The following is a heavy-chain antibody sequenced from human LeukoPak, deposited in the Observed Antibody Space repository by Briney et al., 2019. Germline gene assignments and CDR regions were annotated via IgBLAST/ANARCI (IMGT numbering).Heavy chain of an antibody. CDR1: GFTFSSYW. V-gene: IGHV3-7*01. Sequence: GGSLRLSCAASGFTFSSYWMSWVRQAPGKGLEWVANIKQDGSEKYYVDSVKGRFTISRDNANNSLYLQINSLRAEDTAVYYCARARIAAAPWDDAFDIWGQGTMVTVSS. D-gene: IGHD6-13*01. J-gene: IGHJ3*02. CDR3: ARARIAAAPWDDAFDI. CDR2: IKQDGSEK.